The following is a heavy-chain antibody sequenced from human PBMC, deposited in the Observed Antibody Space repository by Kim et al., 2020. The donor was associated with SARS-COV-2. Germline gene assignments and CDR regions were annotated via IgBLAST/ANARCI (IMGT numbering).Heavy chain of an antibody. CDR3: VRDYWRHYDY. CDR2: INKDGSGE. CDR1: GFTFSTSW. V-gene: IGHV3-7*03. Sequence: GGSLRLSCAVSGFTFSTSWMSWLRQAPGKGLEWVANINKDGSGEYYVDSVKGRFTISRDTAKNSLFLQMNSMRAEDTAVYYCVRDYWRHYDYWGQGTLVT. D-gene: IGHD1-1*01. J-gene: IGHJ4*02.